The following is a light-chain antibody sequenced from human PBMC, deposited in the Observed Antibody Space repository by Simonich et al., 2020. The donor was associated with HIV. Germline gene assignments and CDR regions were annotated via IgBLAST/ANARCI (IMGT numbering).Light chain of an antibody. CDR2: DVS. CDR3: SSYIGSSTRYV. CDR1: SSDFGGYNF. J-gene: IGLJ1*01. Sequence: QSALTQPASVSGSPGQSITISCTGASSDFGGYNFVSWYQQHPGKAPKLMIYDVSYRPSGVSIRFSGSKSGNTASLTISGLQAEDEADYYCSSYIGSSTRYVFGTGTKVTVL. V-gene: IGLV2-14*03.